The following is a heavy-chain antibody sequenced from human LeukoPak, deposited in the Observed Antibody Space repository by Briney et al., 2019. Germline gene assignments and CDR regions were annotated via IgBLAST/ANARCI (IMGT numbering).Heavy chain of an antibody. D-gene: IGHD3-22*01. CDR3: AREVGYYYDSSGYRNWFDP. V-gene: IGHV3-48*01. CDR1: GFTFSSYS. J-gene: IGHJ5*02. CDR2: ISSSSSTM. Sequence: PGGSLRLSCAASGFTFSSYSMNWVRQAPGKGLEWVSYISSSSSTMYYADSVKGRFTISRDNAKNSLYLQMNSLRAEDTAVYYCAREVGYYYDSSGYRNWFDPWGQGTLVTVSS.